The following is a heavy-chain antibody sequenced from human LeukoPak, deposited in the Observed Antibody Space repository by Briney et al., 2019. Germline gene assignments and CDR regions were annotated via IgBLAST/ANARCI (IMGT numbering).Heavy chain of an antibody. CDR2: IYTSGST. CDR3: ARDLGSSVYYYYMDV. D-gene: IGHD6-25*01. CDR1: GGSISSGSYY. V-gene: IGHV4-61*02. Sequence: PSETLSLTCTVSGGSISSGSYYWSWIRQPAGKGLEWIGRIYTSGSTNYNPSLKSRVTISVDTSKNQFSLKLSSVTAADTAVYYCARDLGSSVYYYYMDVWGKGTTVTISS. J-gene: IGHJ6*03.